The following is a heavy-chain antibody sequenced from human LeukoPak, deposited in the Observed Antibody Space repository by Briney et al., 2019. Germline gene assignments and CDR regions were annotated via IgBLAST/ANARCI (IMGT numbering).Heavy chain of an antibody. Sequence: GGSLRLSCAASGFTFSSYGMHWVRQAPGKGLEWVAFIRYDGSNKYYADSVKGRFTISRDNSKNTLYLQMNSLRAEDTAVYYCARDHVRGPLWFGERSHDAFDIWGQGTMVTVSS. J-gene: IGHJ3*02. CDR2: IRYDGSNK. CDR1: GFTFSSYG. CDR3: ARDHVRGPLWFGERSHDAFDI. V-gene: IGHV3-30*02. D-gene: IGHD3-10*01.